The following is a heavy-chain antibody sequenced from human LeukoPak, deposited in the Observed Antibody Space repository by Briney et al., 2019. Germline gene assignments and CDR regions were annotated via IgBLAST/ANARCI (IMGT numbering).Heavy chain of an antibody. Sequence: PGGSLRLSCVGSGFTFNNYGMHWVRQAPGKGLEWVAVISYDGRNKHYPDSVKGRFTISRDISTDTLWLQMDSLRTEDTAVYYCAKGPLRGTAAAIDYWGQGTLVTVSS. CDR3: AKGPLRGTAAAIDY. D-gene: IGHD2-2*01. V-gene: IGHV3-30*18. J-gene: IGHJ4*02. CDR1: GFTFNNYG. CDR2: ISYDGRNK.